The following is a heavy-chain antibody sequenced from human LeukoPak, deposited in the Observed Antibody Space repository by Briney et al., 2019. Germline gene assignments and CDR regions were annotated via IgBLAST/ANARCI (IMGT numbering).Heavy chain of an antibody. CDR3: AKDNDYSSSWSFDY. CDR2: ISGSGGST. D-gene: IGHD6-13*01. Sequence: GGSLRLSCLASGFTFSDYAMSWVRQAPGKGLEWVSGISGSGGSTYYADSVKGRFTISRDNSNNTLYLQMNSLRAEDTAVYYCAKDNDYSSSWSFDYWGQGTLVTVSS. CDR1: GFTFSDYA. V-gene: IGHV3-23*01. J-gene: IGHJ4*02.